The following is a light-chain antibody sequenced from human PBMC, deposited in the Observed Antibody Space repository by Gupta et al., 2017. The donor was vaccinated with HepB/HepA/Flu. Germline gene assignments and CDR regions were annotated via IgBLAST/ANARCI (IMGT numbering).Light chain of an antibody. Sequence: EIVMTQSPATLSVSPGERATLSCRASQSVNINLDWYQQKPGQAPRLLIYGASTRDTGIAARFSGSGYGTELTLTISSRQLEDFAVYYCQQYKNWHPWTFGEGTKVDIK. CDR1: QSVNIN. J-gene: IGKJ1*01. CDR3: QQYKNWHPWT. V-gene: IGKV3-15*01. CDR2: GAS.